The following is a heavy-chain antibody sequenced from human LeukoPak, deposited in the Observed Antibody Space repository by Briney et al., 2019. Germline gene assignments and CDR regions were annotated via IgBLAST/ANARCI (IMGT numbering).Heavy chain of an antibody. Sequence: GGSLRLSCAASGFTVSSNYMYWVRQAPGKGLEWVSVTYSGGTAYYADSVKGRFTISRDNSKNTLYLQMNSVRAEDTAVYYRATTMTTKTHFDYWGQGTLVTVSS. CDR1: GFTVSSNY. J-gene: IGHJ4*02. CDR2: TYSGGTA. V-gene: IGHV3-66*01. D-gene: IGHD4-17*01. CDR3: ATTMTTKTHFDY.